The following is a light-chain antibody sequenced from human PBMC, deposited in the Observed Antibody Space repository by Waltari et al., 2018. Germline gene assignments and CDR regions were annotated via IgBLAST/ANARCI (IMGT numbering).Light chain of an antibody. CDR3: AAWDDSLNGPV. CDR1: SSNIGSNT. Sequence: QSVLTQPPSASGTPGQRVTISCSGSSSNIGSNTVNWYQQLPGTAPTLLIYSNNQRPSVVPDRFSGSKSGTSASLAISGLQSEDVADYYCAAWDDSLNGPVFGTGTKVTVL. V-gene: IGLV1-44*01. J-gene: IGLJ1*01. CDR2: SNN.